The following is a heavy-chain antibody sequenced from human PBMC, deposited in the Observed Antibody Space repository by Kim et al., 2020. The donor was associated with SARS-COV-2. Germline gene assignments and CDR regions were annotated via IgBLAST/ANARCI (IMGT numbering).Heavy chain of an antibody. CDR1: GYGFTDYH. D-gene: IGHD6-6*01. CDR2: INPSSAST. CDR3: ARVAVAGRPLRNWFDP. J-gene: IGHJ5*02. V-gene: IGHV1-46*01. Sequence: ASVKVSCTASGYGFTDYHIHWVRQAPGQGLEWMGVINPSSASTRFAEKFQGRVTMTIDTSTSTVYMEVTSLRSDDTAVYYCARVAVAGRPLRNWFDPWGQGSLVTVSS.